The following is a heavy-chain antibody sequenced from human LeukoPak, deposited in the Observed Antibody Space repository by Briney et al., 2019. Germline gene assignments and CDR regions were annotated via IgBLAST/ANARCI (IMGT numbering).Heavy chain of an antibody. D-gene: IGHD6-13*01. CDR3: ARDGSIAAAGTGWFDP. V-gene: IGHV1-46*01. Sequence: ASVKVSCKASGYTFTSYYMHWVRQAPGQGLEWMGIINPSGGSTSYAQKFQGRVTMTRDTSTSTVYVELSSLRSEDTAVYYCARDGSIAAAGTGWFDPWGQGTLVTVSS. CDR2: INPSGGST. J-gene: IGHJ5*02. CDR1: GYTFTSYY.